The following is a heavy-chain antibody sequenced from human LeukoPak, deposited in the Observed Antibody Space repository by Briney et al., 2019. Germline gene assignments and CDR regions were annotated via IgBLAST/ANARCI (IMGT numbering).Heavy chain of an antibody. CDR3: AGIRSSWYFDY. J-gene: IGHJ4*02. D-gene: IGHD6-13*01. CDR1: GYTFTSYG. Sequence: GASVKVSCKASGYTFTSYGISWVRQAPGQGLEWMGGIIPIFGTANYAQKFQGRVTITTDESTSTAYMELSSLRSEDTAVYYCAGIRSSWYFDYWGQGTLVTVSS. V-gene: IGHV1-69*05. CDR2: IIPIFGTA.